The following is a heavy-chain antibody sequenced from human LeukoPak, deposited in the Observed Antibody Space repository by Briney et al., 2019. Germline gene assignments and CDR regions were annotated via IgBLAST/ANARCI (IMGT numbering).Heavy chain of an antibody. Sequence: PGGSLRLSCAASGFTFSSYAMSWVRQAPGKGLEWVSAISGSGGSTYYADSVKGRFTISRDNSKNTLYLQMNSLRAEDTAVYYCARIPYGIFRLGVAFDIWGQGTMVTVSS. CDR1: GFTFSSYA. D-gene: IGHD3-10*01. CDR3: ARIPYGIFRLGVAFDI. CDR2: ISGSGGST. J-gene: IGHJ3*02. V-gene: IGHV3-23*01.